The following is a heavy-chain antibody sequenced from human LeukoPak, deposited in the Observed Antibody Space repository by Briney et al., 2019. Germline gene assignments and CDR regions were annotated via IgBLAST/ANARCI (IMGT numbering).Heavy chain of an antibody. CDR2: IYHSGST. CDR1: GGSISSYY. J-gene: IGHJ4*02. CDR3: ASGIAAAGPFDY. D-gene: IGHD6-13*01. V-gene: IGHV4-59*12. Sequence: SETLSLTCTVSGGSISSYYWSWIRQPPGKGLEWIGYIYHSGSTYYNPSLKSRVTISVDRSKNQFSLKLSSVTAADTAVYYCASGIAAAGPFDYWGQGTLVTVSS.